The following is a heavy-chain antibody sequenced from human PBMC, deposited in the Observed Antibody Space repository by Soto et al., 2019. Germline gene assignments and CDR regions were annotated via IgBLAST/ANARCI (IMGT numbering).Heavy chain of an antibody. CDR1: GGSISTTRYY. J-gene: IGHJ4*02. V-gene: IGHV4-39*01. D-gene: IGHD2-15*01. CDR2: IYYSGTT. Sequence: SETLSLTCTVSGGSISTTRYYWGWIRQPPGKGLEWIGSIYYSGTTYYNPCLKSRVSLSVDTSKNHFSLNLSSVTAADTAVYYFAKIASSGLIIDYWGKGPLVTVSS. CDR3: AKIASSGLIIDY.